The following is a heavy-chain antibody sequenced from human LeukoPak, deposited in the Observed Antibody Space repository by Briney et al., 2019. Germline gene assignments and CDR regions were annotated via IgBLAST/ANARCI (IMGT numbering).Heavy chain of an antibody. V-gene: IGHV3-30*18. CDR1: GFTFSSYG. CDR3: AKGDRGYSYGPDY. CDR2: ISYDGSNK. Sequence: PGGSLRLSCAASGFTFSSYGMHWVRQAPGKGLGWVAVISYDGSNKYYADSVKGRFTISRDNSKNTLYLQMNSLRAEDTAVYYCAKGDRGYSYGPDYWGQGTLVTVSS. J-gene: IGHJ4*02. D-gene: IGHD5-18*01.